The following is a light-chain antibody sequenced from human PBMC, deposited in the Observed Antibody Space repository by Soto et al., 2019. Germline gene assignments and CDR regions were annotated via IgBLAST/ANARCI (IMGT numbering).Light chain of an antibody. CDR3: SSYTSSSTLYV. CDR2: EVS. Sequence: QSVLTQPASVSGSPGQSITISCTGTSSDVGGYNYVSWYQQHPGKAPKLMIYEVSNRPSGVANRFSGSKSGNTASLTISGLQAEDAAYYYCSSYTSSSTLYVFGAGTKLTVL. J-gene: IGLJ1*01. V-gene: IGLV2-14*01. CDR1: SSDVGGYNY.